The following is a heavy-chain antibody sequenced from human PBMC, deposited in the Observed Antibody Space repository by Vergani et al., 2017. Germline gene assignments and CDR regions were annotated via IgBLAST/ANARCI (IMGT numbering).Heavy chain of an antibody. CDR1: GGSISSSSHF. CDR2: IYYTGSA. D-gene: IGHD3-16*01. J-gene: IGHJ6*02. CDR3: ARHDSGHYDASYYGLDV. Sequence: QLQLHKSGPGLVKPSETLSLTCTLSGGSISSSSHFWGWLRQTPGKGLEWIGSIYYTGSAYYNPSLKSRVSISVDASQNQFSLKLSSVTAADSAVYYCARHDSGHYDASYYGLDVWGQGTTVTVSS. V-gene: IGHV4-39*01.